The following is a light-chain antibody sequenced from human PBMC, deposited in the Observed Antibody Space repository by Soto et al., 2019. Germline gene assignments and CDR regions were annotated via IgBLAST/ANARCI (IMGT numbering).Light chain of an antibody. CDR2: EVS. CDR1: SSDVGGYDY. V-gene: IGLV2-14*01. J-gene: IGLJ2*01. Sequence: QSALTQPASVSGSPGQSITISCTGTSSDVGGYDYVSWYQQHPGKAPKVMIYEVSNRPSGVSYRFSGSKSGNTASLTISGLQAEDEADYYCSSYTTSSTRVLGGGTKLTVL. CDR3: SSYTTSSTRV.